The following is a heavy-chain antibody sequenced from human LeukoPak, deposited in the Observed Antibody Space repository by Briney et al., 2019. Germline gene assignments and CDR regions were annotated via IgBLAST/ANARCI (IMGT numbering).Heavy chain of an antibody. CDR2: INHSGST. J-gene: IGHJ4*02. D-gene: IGHD1-26*01. V-gene: IGHV4-34*01. Sequence: SETLSLTCAVYGGSFSGYYWSWIRQPPGKGLEWIGEINHSGSTNYNPSLKSRVTISVDTSKNQFSLKLSSVTAADTAVYYCARPYSGSYSFDHWGQGTLVTASS. CDR1: GGSFSGYY. CDR3: ARPYSGSYSFDH.